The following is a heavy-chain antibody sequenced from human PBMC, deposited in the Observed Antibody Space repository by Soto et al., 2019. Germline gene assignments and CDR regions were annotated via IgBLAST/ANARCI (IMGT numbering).Heavy chain of an antibody. Sequence: ASVKVSCRASGYTFTSYYMHWVRQAPGQGLEWMGIINPSGGSTSYAQKFQGRVTMTRDTSTSTVYMELSSLRSEDTAVYYCARDPNVYDSSGYYPSSLFDYWGQGTLVTVSS. CDR2: INPSGGST. CDR3: ARDPNVYDSSGYYPSSLFDY. D-gene: IGHD3-22*01. J-gene: IGHJ4*02. CDR1: GYTFTSYY. V-gene: IGHV1-46*01.